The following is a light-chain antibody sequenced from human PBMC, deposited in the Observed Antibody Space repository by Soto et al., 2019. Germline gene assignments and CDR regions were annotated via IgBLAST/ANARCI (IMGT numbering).Light chain of an antibody. CDR3: QQRSNWPPGGT. CDR2: DAS. Sequence: EIVLTQSPATLSLSPGERATLSCRASQSVSSYLAWYQQKPGQAHRLLIYDASNRATGIPARFSGSGSGTDFTLTISSLEPEDFAVYYCQQRSNWPPGGTFGQGTKLEIK. J-gene: IGKJ2*02. V-gene: IGKV3-11*01. CDR1: QSVSSY.